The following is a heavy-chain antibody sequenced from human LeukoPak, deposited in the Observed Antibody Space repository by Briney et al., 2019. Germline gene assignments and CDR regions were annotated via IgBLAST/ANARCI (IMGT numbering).Heavy chain of an antibody. V-gene: IGHV3-53*01. CDR1: GFTVSNNY. Sequence: GGSLRLSCAASGFTVSNNYMTWVRQAPGKGLEWVSLISTGGSPYYTDSMKGRFTISRDNSKNTLFLQMNSLRAEDTAVYYCVRGFRGYSFDYWGQGTLVTVSS. J-gene: IGHJ4*02. CDR2: ISTGGSP. CDR3: VRGFRGYSFDY.